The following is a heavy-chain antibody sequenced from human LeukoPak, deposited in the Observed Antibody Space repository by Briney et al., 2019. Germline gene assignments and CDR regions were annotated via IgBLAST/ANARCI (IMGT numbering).Heavy chain of an antibody. Sequence: ASVKVSCKASGYTFTGYYMHWVRQAPGQGLEWMGWINPNSGGTNYAQKFQGRVTMTRDTSISTAYMELSRLRSDDTAVYYCARATTVTTFYCTIFDYWGQGTLVTVSS. CDR2: INPNSGGT. D-gene: IGHD4-17*01. CDR3: ARATTVTTFYCTIFDY. V-gene: IGHV1-2*02. CDR1: GYTFTGYY. J-gene: IGHJ4*02.